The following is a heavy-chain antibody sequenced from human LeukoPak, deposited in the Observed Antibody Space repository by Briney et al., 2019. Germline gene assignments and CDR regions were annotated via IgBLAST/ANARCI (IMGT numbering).Heavy chain of an antibody. CDR2: IYSGGSA. CDR1: GFTVSSNY. D-gene: IGHD2-21*01. Sequence: GGSLRLSCAASGFTVSSNYMTWVRQAPGKGLEWVSVIYSGGSAYYADSVKGRFTISRDNSKDTLYLQMNSLRTEDTAVYYCATRPVGISYWGQGTLVTVSS. CDR3: ATRPVGISY. J-gene: IGHJ4*02. V-gene: IGHV3-66*02.